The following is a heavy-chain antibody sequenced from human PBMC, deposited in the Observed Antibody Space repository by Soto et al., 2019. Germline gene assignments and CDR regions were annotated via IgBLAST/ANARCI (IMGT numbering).Heavy chain of an antibody. J-gene: IGHJ4*02. Sequence: SETLSLTCTVSGGSISSSSYYWGWIRQPPGKGLEWIGSIYYSGSTYYNPSPKSRVTISVDTSKNQFSLKLSSVTAADTAVYYCASRANIVVVPAAIHFDYWGQGTLVTVSS. V-gene: IGHV4-39*01. CDR3: ASRANIVVVPAAIHFDY. CDR2: IYYSGST. D-gene: IGHD2-2*01. CDR1: GGSISSSSYY.